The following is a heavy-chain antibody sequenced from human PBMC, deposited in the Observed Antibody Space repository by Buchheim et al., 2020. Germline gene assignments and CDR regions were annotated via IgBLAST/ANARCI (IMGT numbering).Heavy chain of an antibody. Sequence: QVQLVESGGGVVQPGRSLRLSCAASGFTFSSYGMHWVRQAPGKGLEWVAVISYDGSNKYYADSVKGRFTISRDNSKNTLYLQMNSLRAEDTAVYYCAKTEGTYYDFWSGYSRHYFDYWGQGTL. D-gene: IGHD3-3*01. J-gene: IGHJ4*02. V-gene: IGHV3-30*18. CDR2: ISYDGSNK. CDR3: AKTEGTYYDFWSGYSRHYFDY. CDR1: GFTFSSYG.